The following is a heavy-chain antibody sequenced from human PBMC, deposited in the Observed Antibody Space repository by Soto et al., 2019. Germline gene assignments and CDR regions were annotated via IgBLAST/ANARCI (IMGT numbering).Heavy chain of an antibody. CDR2: IYYSGST. V-gene: IGHV4-31*03. D-gene: IGHD2-15*01. CDR3: ARGKVHYCSGGSCYFYYFDY. CDR1: GGSISSGGYY. J-gene: IGHJ4*02. Sequence: QVQLQESGPGLVKPSQTLSLTCTVSGGSISSGGYYWSWIRQHPGKGLEWIGHIYYSGSTYYNPSLKSRVTLSVDTSENQFSLKLSSVTAADTAVYYCARGKVHYCSGGSCYFYYFDYWGQGTLVTVSS.